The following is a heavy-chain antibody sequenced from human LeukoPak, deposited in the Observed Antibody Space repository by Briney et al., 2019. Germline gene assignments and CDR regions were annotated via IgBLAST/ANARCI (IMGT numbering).Heavy chain of an antibody. CDR3: SRPGYYGSSSGEDY. Sequence: GGSLRLSCAASGFTVSSHYMSWVRQAPGKGLEWVSVIYNSGTTYYADSAKGRFTISRDSSKNTVYLQMSSLTAEDTAMYYCSRPGYYGSSSGEDYWGQGTLVTVSS. D-gene: IGHD3-10*01. V-gene: IGHV3-66*04. CDR1: GFTVSSHY. CDR2: IYNSGTT. J-gene: IGHJ4*02.